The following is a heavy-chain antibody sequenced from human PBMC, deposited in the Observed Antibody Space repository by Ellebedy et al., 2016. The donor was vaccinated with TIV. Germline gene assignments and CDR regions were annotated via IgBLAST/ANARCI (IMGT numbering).Heavy chain of an antibody. D-gene: IGHD1-26*01. CDR2: ISYDSSDR. Sequence: PGGSLRLSCEASEFSLSTYAMHWVRQAPGGSLDWVAVISYDSSDRYYADSVKGRFNVSRDNSKNTVYLQMNSLRPEDTAVYYCARQWGQQAEVGSFDIWGQGTLVTVSS. V-gene: IGHV3-30-3*01. CDR3: ARQWGQQAEVGSFDI. CDR1: EFSLSTYA. J-gene: IGHJ4*02.